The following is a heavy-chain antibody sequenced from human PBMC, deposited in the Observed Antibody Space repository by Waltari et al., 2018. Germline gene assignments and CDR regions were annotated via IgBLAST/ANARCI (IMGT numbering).Heavy chain of an antibody. CDR2: ISSSSSYI. J-gene: IGHJ3*02. CDR3: ARDRRAAFDI. CDR1: GFTFSSYS. Sequence: EVQLVESGGGLVKPGGSLRLSCAASGFTFSSYSMNWVRQAPGKGLEWVSSISSSSSYIYYAESVKGRFTISRDNAKNSLYLQMNSLRAEDTAVYYCARDRRAAFDIWGQGTMVTVSS. V-gene: IGHV3-21*01.